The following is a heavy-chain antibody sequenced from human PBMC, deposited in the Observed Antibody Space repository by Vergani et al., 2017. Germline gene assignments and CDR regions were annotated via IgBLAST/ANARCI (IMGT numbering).Heavy chain of an antibody. J-gene: IGHJ2*01. CDR3: ARGLGSGSGRYFDL. Sequence: QVQLPESGPGLVKPSETLSLTCTVSGGSISSYYWSWIRQPPGKGLEWIGYIYYSGSTNYNPSLKSRITISVDTSKNQFSLKLSSGTAADTAVYYCARGLGSGSGRYFDLWGRGTLVTVSS. CDR2: IYYSGST. CDR1: GGSISSYY. D-gene: IGHD6-13*01. V-gene: IGHV4-59*01.